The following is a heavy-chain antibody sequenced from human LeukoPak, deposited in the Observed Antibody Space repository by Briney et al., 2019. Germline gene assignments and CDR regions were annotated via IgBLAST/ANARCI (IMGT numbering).Heavy chain of an antibody. CDR2: ISGGGGST. CDR3: ARDRSGSYYEPFDC. D-gene: IGHD3-10*01. J-gene: IGHJ4*02. V-gene: IGHV3-23*01. Sequence: PGGSLRLSCAASGFTFTSYAMTWVRQAPGKGLEWVSSISGGGGSTYCADSVKGRFTISRDNSKNTLYLQMNSLRAEDTAVYYCARDRSGSYYEPFDCWGQGTLVTVSS. CDR1: GFTFTSYA.